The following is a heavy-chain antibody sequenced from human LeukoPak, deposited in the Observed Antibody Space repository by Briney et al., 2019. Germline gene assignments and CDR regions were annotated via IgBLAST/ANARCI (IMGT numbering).Heavy chain of an antibody. J-gene: IGHJ4*02. D-gene: IGHD6-13*01. CDR1: GFNFSRYW. V-gene: IGHV3-74*01. CDR3: ARGTAATAGIDY. Sequence: PGGSLRLSCAVSGFNFSRYWIHWVRQAPGKGLVWVSLINTDGSATTYGDSAKGRFTVSRDNDKNTLFLDMNSLRVEDTAVYYCARGTAATAGIDYWGQGTLVTVSS. CDR2: INTDGSAT.